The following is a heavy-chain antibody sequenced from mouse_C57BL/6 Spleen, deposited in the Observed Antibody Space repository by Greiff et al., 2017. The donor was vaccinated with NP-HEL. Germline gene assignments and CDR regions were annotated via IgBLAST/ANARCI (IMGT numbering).Heavy chain of an antibody. Sequence: EVQLQQSGPELVKPGASVKISCKASGYSFTGYYMNWVKQSPEKSLEWIGEINPSTGGTTYNQKFKAKATLTVDKSSSTAYMQLKSLTSEDSAVYYCARGGYSILYYAMDYWGQGTSVTVSS. CDR1: GYSFTGYY. CDR3: ARGGYSILYYAMDY. CDR2: INPSTGGT. D-gene: IGHD2-5*01. J-gene: IGHJ4*01. V-gene: IGHV1-42*01.